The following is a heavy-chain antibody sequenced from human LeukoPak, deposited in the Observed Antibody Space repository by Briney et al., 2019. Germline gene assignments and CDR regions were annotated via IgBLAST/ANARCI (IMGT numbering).Heavy chain of an antibody. V-gene: IGHV3-9*01. J-gene: IGHJ5*02. CDR3: ARWIVAFDT. Sequence: GGSLRLSCAGSGFTFDHYGMHWVRQAPGEGLEWVAGINEDSGSIGYADSVKGRFTISRDNARNSLFLQMNSLRAEDTSLYYCARWIVAFDTWGQGNLVTVSS. CDR2: INEDSGSI. CDR1: GFTFDHYG. D-gene: IGHD3-22*01.